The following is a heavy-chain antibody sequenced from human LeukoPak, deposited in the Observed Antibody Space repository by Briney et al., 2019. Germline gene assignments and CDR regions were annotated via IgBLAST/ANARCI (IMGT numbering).Heavy chain of an antibody. Sequence: GGSLRLSCAASGFTFSSYGMHWVRQAPGKGLEWVAFIRYDGSNKYYADSVKGRFTISRDNSKNTLYLQMNSLRAEDTAVYYCAYTGYSSSWRGGYFDYWGQGTLVTVSS. V-gene: IGHV3-30*02. CDR1: GFTFSSYG. CDR3: AYTGYSSSWRGGYFDY. D-gene: IGHD6-13*01. CDR2: IRYDGSNK. J-gene: IGHJ4*02.